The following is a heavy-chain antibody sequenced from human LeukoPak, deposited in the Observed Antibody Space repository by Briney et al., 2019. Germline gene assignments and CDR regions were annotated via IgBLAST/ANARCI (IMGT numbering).Heavy chain of an antibody. CDR1: GFTFSSYA. D-gene: IGHD1-20*01. J-gene: IGHJ4*02. CDR3: ARDRDNWNLDY. V-gene: IGHV3-23*01. Sequence: GGSLRLSCAASGFTFSSYAMSWVRQAPGKGLEWVSAISGSGGSTYYADSVKGRFTISRDNAKNSLYLQMNSLRAEDTAVYYCARDRDNWNLDYWGQGTLVTVSS. CDR2: ISGSGGST.